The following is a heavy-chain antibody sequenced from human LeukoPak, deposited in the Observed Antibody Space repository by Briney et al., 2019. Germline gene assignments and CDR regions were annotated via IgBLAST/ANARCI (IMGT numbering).Heavy chain of an antibody. Sequence: ASVKVSCKASGYTFTGYYMHWVRQAPGQGLEWMGWINPNSGGTNYAQKFQGRVTMTRDTSISTAYMELSRLRSDDTAVYYCARSKLGAGGMPMTRYYGMDVWGQGTTVTVSS. CDR1: GYTFTGYY. V-gene: IGHV1-2*02. D-gene: IGHD2-2*01. CDR2: INPNSGGT. CDR3: ARSKLGAGGMPMTRYYGMDV. J-gene: IGHJ6*02.